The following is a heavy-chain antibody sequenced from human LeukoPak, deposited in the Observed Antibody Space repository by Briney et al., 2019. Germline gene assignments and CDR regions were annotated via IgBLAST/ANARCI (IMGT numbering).Heavy chain of an antibody. J-gene: IGHJ4*02. CDR3: ASPYYDFWSGSQFDY. Sequence: GGSLRLSCAASGFTFSSYAMHWVRQAPGKGLEWVAVISYDGSNKYYADSVKGRFTISRDNSKNTLYLPMNSLRAEDTAVYYCASPYYDFWSGSQFDYWGQGTLVTVSS. V-gene: IGHV3-30-3*01. D-gene: IGHD3-3*01. CDR1: GFTFSSYA. CDR2: ISYDGSNK.